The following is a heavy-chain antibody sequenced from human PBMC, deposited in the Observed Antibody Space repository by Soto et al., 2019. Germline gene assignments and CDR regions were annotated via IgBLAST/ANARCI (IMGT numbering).Heavy chain of an antibody. D-gene: IGHD3-3*01. Sequence: GGSLRLSCAASGFTFSSYGMHWVRQAPGKGLEWVAVIWYDGSNKYYADSVKGRFTISRDNSKNTLYLQMNSLRAEDTAVYYCARDYDFSHVEQYYYMDVWGKGTTVTVSS. J-gene: IGHJ6*03. CDR3: ARDYDFSHVEQYYYMDV. CDR2: IWYDGSNK. V-gene: IGHV3-33*01. CDR1: GFTFSSYG.